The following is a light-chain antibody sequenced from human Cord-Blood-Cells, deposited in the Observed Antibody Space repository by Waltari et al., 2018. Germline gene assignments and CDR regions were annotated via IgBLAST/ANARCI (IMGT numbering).Light chain of an antibody. J-gene: IGKJ1*01. V-gene: IGKV4-1*01. CDR2: WAS. Sequence: DIVMTQSPDSLAGALGEGATINWKSNQSVLYSSNNKKYLAWYQQKPGQPPKLLIYWASTRESGVPDRFSGSGSGTDFTLTISSLQAEDVAVYYCQQYYSTPTFGQGTKVEIK. CDR3: QQYYSTPT. CDR1: QSVLYSSNNKKY.